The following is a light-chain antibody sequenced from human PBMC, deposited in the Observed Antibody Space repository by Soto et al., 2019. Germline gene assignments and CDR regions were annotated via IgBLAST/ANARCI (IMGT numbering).Light chain of an antibody. Sequence: DIQMTQSPSTLSASVGDRVTITCRASESISSWLAWYQEKPGKAPKLLIYKASNVDSGVPSRLSGSQPGTDITLTISSLEPDDFASYYCHQPNTYPFTFGQGTKL. J-gene: IGKJ2*01. CDR3: HQPNTYPFT. CDR2: KAS. CDR1: ESISSW. V-gene: IGKV1-5*03.